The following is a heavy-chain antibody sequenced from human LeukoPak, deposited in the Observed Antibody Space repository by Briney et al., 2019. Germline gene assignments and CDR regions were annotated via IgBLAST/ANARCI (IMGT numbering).Heavy chain of an antibody. CDR2: ITESGGGT. D-gene: IGHD6-25*01. V-gene: IGHV3-23*01. J-gene: IGHJ4*02. CDR1: GFTFGSYA. Sequence: PGGSLRLSCAASGFTFGSYAMSWVRQAPGKGLEWVSAITESGGGTYNADSVKGRFTISRDNSKKTLFLQMNSLRAEDTAIYYCAKGSAAGRPYYLDYWGQGTLVTVSS. CDR3: AKGSAAGRPYYLDY.